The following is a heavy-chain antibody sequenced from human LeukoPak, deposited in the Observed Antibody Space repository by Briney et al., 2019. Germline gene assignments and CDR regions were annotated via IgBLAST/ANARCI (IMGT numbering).Heavy chain of an antibody. CDR3: AGRRGRRDGYNLSAFDV. V-gene: IGHV4-59*01. CDR1: GGSISSYY. J-gene: IGHJ3*01. Sequence: SATLSLTCTVSGGSISSYYWNWIRQPPGKGLEWLWYIYYSGSTNFNPSLKSRVTISVDTSKNQFSLKLSSVTAADTAVYYCAGRRGRRDGYNLSAFDVGGQGTMVTVSS. D-gene: IGHD5-24*01. CDR2: IYYSGST.